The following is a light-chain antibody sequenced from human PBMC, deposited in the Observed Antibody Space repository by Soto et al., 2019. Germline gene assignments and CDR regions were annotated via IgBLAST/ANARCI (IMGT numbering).Light chain of an antibody. J-gene: IGKJ4*01. CDR2: WAS. CDR3: QQYYNTPLT. CDR1: QSVLSSSNNKNY. V-gene: IGKV4-1*01. Sequence: DIVMTQSPDSLAVSLGERATIDCKSSQSVLSSSNNKNYLAWYRQKPGQPPKVLIYWASTRESGVPDRFRGSGSGTDFTHTISSLQAEDVGVYYCQQYYNTPLTFGGGTRVEIK.